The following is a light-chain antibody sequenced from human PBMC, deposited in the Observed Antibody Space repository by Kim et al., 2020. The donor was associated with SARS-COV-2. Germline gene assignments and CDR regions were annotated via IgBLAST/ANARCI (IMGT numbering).Light chain of an antibody. CDR2: GAS. Sequence: ERVMTQSPVTLSVSPGDRVTLSCRASRSVGSNLAWYQHKPGQAPRLLIYGASITATGVPARFSGRGSGTDFTLTISSLQSEDCGIYYCQHYDSWSTFGGGTKVDIK. V-gene: IGKV3-15*01. J-gene: IGKJ4*01. CDR3: QHYDSWST. CDR1: RSVGSN.